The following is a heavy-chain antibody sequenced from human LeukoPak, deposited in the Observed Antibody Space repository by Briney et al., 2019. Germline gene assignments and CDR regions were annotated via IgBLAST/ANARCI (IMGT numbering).Heavy chain of an antibody. V-gene: IGHV1-69*13. CDR3: ARGRGASYDLGLSWFDP. Sequence: ASVKVSCKASGGTFSSYAISWVRQAPGQGLEWMGGIIPIFGTANYEQKFQGRVTITADESTSTAYMELSSLRSEDTTVYYCARGRGASYDLGLSWFDPWGQGTLVTVSS. CDR1: GGTFSSYA. CDR2: IIPIFGTA. D-gene: IGHD3-3*01. J-gene: IGHJ5*02.